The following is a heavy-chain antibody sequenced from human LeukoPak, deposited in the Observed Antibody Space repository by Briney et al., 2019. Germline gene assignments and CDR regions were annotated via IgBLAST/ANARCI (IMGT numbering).Heavy chain of an antibody. V-gene: IGHV3-11*01. D-gene: IGHD6-19*01. CDR3: ARDPDSSGWNRGAFDI. Sequence: AGGSLRLSCAASGFTFSDYYMSWTRQAPGKGLEWVSYISSSGSTIYYADSVKGRFTISRDNAKNSLYLQMNSLRAEDTAVYYCARDPDSSGWNRGAFDIWGQGTIVTVSS. CDR1: GFTFSDYY. J-gene: IGHJ3*02. CDR2: ISSSGSTI.